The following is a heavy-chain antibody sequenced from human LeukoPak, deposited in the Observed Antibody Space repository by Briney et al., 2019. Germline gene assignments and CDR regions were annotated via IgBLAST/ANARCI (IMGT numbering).Heavy chain of an antibody. Sequence: GGSLRLSCAASGFTFSSYGMKWVRPDPGKGMEWVSSISSSSSYIYYADVMKDWITNTRKNAKDPLYLQMNSWRADDTAGEYCARAEYSGSYHDSFDIWGKGTMVTVSS. CDR1: GFTFSSYG. J-gene: IGHJ3*02. V-gene: IGHV3-21*01. D-gene: IGHD1-26*01. CDR2: ISSSSSYI. CDR3: ARAEYSGSYHDSFDI.